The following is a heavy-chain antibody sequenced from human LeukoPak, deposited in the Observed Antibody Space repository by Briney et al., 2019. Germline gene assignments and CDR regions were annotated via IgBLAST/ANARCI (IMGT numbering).Heavy chain of an antibody. V-gene: IGHV1-46*01. CDR1: GYTFTSYY. CDR2: INPSGGST. Sequence: GASVKVSCKASGYTFTSYYMHWVRQAPGRGLEWMGIINPSGGSTSYAQKFQGRVTMTRDTSTSTVYMELSSLRSEDTAVYYCARGEGITMIVVATWFDPWGQGTLVTVSS. CDR3: ARGEGITMIVVATWFDP. D-gene: IGHD3-22*01. J-gene: IGHJ5*02.